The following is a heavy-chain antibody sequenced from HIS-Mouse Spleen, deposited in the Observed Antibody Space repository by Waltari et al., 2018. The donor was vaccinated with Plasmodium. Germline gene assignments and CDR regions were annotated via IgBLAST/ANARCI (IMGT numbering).Heavy chain of an antibody. J-gene: IGHJ3*02. CDR2: ISYDGSNK. Sequence: QVQLVESGGGVVQPGRSLRLSCAASGFTFSSYAMPWVRQAPGKGLEWVAVISYDGSNKYYADSVKGRFTISRDNSKNTLYLQMNSLRAEDTAVYYCARDRDILTGYYDAFDIWGQGTMVTVSS. CDR1: GFTFSSYA. V-gene: IGHV3-30*04. CDR3: ARDRDILTGYYDAFDI. D-gene: IGHD3-9*01.